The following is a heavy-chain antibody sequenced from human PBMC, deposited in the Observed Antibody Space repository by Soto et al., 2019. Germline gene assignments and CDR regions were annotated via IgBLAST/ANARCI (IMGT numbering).Heavy chain of an antibody. CDR2: VNPNNGDT. Sequence: QVQLVQSGAELKKPGASVKVSCKASGYTFSNYDMNWVRQATGQGPEWIGWVNPNNGDTGYAQKFQCRVTLTTAISTTTAYMELTSLRSEDTDIYYCAKVSRKGSAIDFDYWGQGTLITVSS. V-gene: IGHV1-8*01. CDR1: GYTFSNYD. D-gene: IGHD3-10*01. J-gene: IGHJ4*02. CDR3: AKVSRKGSAIDFDY.